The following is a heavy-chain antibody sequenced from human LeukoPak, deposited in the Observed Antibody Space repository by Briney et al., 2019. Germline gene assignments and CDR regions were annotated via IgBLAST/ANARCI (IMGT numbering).Heavy chain of an antibody. Sequence: SETLSLTCAVYGGSFSGYYWSWTRQPPGKGLGWIGEINHSGSTNYNPSLKSRVTISVDTSKNQFSLKLSSVTAADTAVYYCARTTVVTKWFDPWGQGTLITVSS. CDR1: GGSFSGYY. CDR2: INHSGST. J-gene: IGHJ5*02. CDR3: ARTTVVTKWFDP. D-gene: IGHD4-17*01. V-gene: IGHV4-34*01.